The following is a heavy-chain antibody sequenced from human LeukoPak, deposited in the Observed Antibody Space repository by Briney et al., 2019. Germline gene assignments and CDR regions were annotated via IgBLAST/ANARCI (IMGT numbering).Heavy chain of an antibody. D-gene: IGHD3-3*01. CDR2: IKHSGST. V-gene: IGHV4-34*01. CDR3: ARWRFPAFGDFDY. CDR1: GRSFRGYY. J-gene: IGHJ4*02. Sequence: SETLPLTCAVYGRSFRGYYWSWLRQPPAKGLEWIGEIKHSGSTKYHPSRKRRVTISVDTSKNEFSLKLSSVTAADTAVYYCARWRFPAFGDFDYWGQGTLVTVSS.